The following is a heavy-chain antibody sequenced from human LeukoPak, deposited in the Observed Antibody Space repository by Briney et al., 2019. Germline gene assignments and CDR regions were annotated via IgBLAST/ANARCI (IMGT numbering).Heavy chain of an antibody. J-gene: IGHJ4*02. CDR3: ARAKYNYGDYPAGY. V-gene: IGHV1-18*01. CDR1: GYTFTSYG. Sequence: ASVKVSCKASGYTFTSYGISWVRQAPGQGLEWMGWISAYNGNTNYAQKLQGRVTMTTDTSTSTAYMELRSLRSDDTAVYYCARAKYNYGDYPAGYWGQGTLVTVSS. CDR2: ISAYNGNT. D-gene: IGHD4-17*01.